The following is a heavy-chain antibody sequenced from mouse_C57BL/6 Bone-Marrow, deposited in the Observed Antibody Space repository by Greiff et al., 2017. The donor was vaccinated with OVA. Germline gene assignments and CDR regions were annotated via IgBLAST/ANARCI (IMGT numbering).Heavy chain of an antibody. CDR1: GFTFSDYG. J-gene: IGHJ3*01. V-gene: IGHV5-15*01. CDR2: ISNLAYSI. CDR3: ARPLYYGGTWFAY. D-gene: IGHD1-1*01. Sequence: EVKVVESGGGLVQPGGSLKLSCAASGFTFSDYGMAWVRQAPRKGPEWVAFISNLAYSIYYADTVTGRFTISRENAKNTLYLEMSSLRSEDTAMYYCARPLYYGGTWFAYWGQGTLVTVSA.